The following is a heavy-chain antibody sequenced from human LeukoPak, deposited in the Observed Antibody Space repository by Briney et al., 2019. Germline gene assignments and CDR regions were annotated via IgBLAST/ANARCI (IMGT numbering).Heavy chain of an antibody. CDR2: ISAYNGNT. CDR3: ARDPRSHYYDSSRGAFDI. CDR1: GYTFTSYG. V-gene: IGHV1-18*01. J-gene: IGHJ3*02. D-gene: IGHD3-22*01. Sequence: ASVKVSCTASGYTFTSYGIGWVRQAPGQGLEWMGWISAYNGNTNYAQKPQGRVTMTTDTSTSTAYMELRSLRSDDTAVYFCARDPRSHYYDSSRGAFDIWGQGTMVTVSS.